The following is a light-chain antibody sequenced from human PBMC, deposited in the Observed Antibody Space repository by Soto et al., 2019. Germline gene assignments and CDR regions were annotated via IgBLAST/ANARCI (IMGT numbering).Light chain of an antibody. CDR1: SSDVGGYNY. J-gene: IGLJ1*01. V-gene: IGLV2-14*01. Sequence: QSVLTQPASVSGSPGQSITISCTGTSSDVGGYNYVSWYHQHPGKAPKLLIYEVSNRPSGVSNRFSGSKSGNTASLTISGLQAGDEADYYCISYTGSSTSYVFGTGTKVTVL. CDR2: EVS. CDR3: ISYTGSSTSYV.